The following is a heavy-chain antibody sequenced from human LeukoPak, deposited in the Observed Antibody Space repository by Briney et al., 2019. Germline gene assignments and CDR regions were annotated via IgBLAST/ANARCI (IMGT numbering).Heavy chain of an antibody. Sequence: SETLSLTCTVSGGSISSSSYYWGWIRQPPGKGLEWNGSIYYSGSTYYNPSLKSRVTISVDTSKNQFSLKLSSVTAADTAVYYCARHPRITIFGVGDWYFDLWGRGTLVTVSS. CDR2: IYYSGST. CDR1: GGSISSSSYY. D-gene: IGHD3-3*01. V-gene: IGHV4-39*01. J-gene: IGHJ2*01. CDR3: ARHPRITIFGVGDWYFDL.